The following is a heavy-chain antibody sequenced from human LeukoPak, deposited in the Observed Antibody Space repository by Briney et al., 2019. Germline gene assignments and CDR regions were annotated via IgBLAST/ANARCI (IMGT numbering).Heavy chain of an antibody. CDR3: ASEWFGESSDDY. V-gene: IGHV3-23*01. Sequence: GGSLRLSCAASGFTFNRYNMNWVRRAPGKGLEWVSAISGSGGSTYYADSVKGRFTISRDNSKNTLYLQMNSLRAEDTAVYYCASEWFGESSDDYWGQGTLVTVSS. CDR2: ISGSGGST. D-gene: IGHD3-10*01. J-gene: IGHJ4*02. CDR1: GFTFNRYN.